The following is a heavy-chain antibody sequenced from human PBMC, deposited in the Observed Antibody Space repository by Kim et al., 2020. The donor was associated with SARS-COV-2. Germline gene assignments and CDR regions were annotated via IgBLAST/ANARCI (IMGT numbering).Heavy chain of an antibody. CDR3: AMSDDSAVNVTEH. J-gene: IGHJ1*01. CDR2: IIPIFGSA. Sequence: SVKVSCKVSGATFGNNAVTWVRHAPGQGLEWMGGIIPIFGSAKSAQTFQDRVTITADDSRSTAYMEMNSLTSEDTAIYYCAMSDDSAVNVTEHWGPGTLVTVSS. V-gene: IGHV1-69*13. D-gene: IGHD3-22*01. CDR1: GATFGNNA.